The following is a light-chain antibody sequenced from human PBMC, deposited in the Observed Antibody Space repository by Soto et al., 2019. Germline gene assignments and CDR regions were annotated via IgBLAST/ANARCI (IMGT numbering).Light chain of an antibody. J-gene: IGKJ2*01. CDR3: HQYGSSPPYT. V-gene: IGKV3-20*01. CDR1: QSVSNNY. Sequence: EIVLTQSPGTLSLSPGERATLSCRASQSVSNNYIAWYQQKPGQAPRLLIFGSSDSATGIPDRFIGSGSGTDFTLTISRLEPEDFAVYYCHQYGSSPPYTFGQGTNLEI. CDR2: GSS.